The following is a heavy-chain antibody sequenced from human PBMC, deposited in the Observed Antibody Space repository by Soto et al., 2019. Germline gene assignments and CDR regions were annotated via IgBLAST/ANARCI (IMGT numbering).Heavy chain of an antibody. J-gene: IGHJ5*02. Sequence: SETLSLTCTVSGGSISSGGYYWSWIRQHPGKGLEWIGYIYYSGSTYYNPSLKSRVTISVDTSKNQFSLKLSSVTAADTAVYYCARDRGSSSWYREAGFDPWGQGTLVTVSS. D-gene: IGHD6-13*01. CDR2: IYYSGST. CDR1: GGSISSGGYY. V-gene: IGHV4-31*03. CDR3: ARDRGSSSWYREAGFDP.